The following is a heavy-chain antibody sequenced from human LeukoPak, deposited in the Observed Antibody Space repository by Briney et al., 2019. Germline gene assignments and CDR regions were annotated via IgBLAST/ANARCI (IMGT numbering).Heavy chain of an antibody. CDR1: GFTFDGHA. CDR2: INWNSDSI. V-gene: IGHV3-9*01. CDR3: ARDPANYYDSSGYYY. J-gene: IGHJ4*02. Sequence: GGSLRLSCAASGFTFDGHAMHWVRQVPGKGLEWVSGINWNSDSIGYADSVKGRFTISRDNAKNSLYLQMNSLRAEDTALYYCARDPANYYDSSGYYYWGQGTLVTVSS. D-gene: IGHD3-22*01.